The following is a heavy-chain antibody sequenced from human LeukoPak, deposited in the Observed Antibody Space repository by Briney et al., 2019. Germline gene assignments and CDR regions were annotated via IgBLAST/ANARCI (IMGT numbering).Heavy chain of an antibody. CDR3: AKDPHLYYYDSSGSTGY. CDR1: GFPFSSYP. V-gene: IGHV3-23*01. D-gene: IGHD3-22*01. Sequence: PGGSLRLSCAGSGFPFSSYPISWVRQPPGKGLEWVSAITASGDSTYSADSVKGRFTISRDNSKNTLYLQMNSLRAEDTAVYYCAKDPHLYYYDSSGSTGYWGQGTLVTVSS. CDR2: ITASGDST. J-gene: IGHJ4*02.